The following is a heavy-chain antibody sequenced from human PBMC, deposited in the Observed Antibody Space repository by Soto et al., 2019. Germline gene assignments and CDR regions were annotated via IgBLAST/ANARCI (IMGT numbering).Heavy chain of an antibody. D-gene: IGHD1-7*01. J-gene: IGHJ4*02. CDR2: IYPGDSDT. CDR1: GYTFARYW. V-gene: IGHV5-51*01. Sequence: GESLKISFKGSGYTFARYWIAWVRQMPGKGLEGMGIIYPGDSDTRYNPSFQGQVTFSADKSIRTAYLQWSSLKASDTAMYYCARAGMTGTTYYFDSWGQGTLVTVSS. CDR3: ARAGMTGTTYYFDS.